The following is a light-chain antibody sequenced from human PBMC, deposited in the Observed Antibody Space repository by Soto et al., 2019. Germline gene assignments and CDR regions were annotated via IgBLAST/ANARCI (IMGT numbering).Light chain of an antibody. CDR2: ENN. CDR1: SSNIGSNY. V-gene: IGLV1-51*02. CDR3: GTWHSSLSAAFV. Sequence: QSVLTQPPSVSAAPGQKVTISCSGSSSNIGSNYVSWYQQLPGTAPKLLIYENNKRPSGIPDRFSGSKSGTSATLGITGLQTGDEADYYCGTWHSSLSAAFVFGTGTKLTVL. J-gene: IGLJ1*01.